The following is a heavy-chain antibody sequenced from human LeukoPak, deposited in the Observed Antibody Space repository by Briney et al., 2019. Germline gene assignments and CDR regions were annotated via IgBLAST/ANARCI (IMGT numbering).Heavy chain of an antibody. Sequence: PSETLSLTCAVYGGSFSGYYWSWIRQPPGKGLEWIGEINHSGSTNYNPSLKSRVTISVDTSKNQFSLKLSSVTAADTAVYYCARRWRWLQWVLDYWGQGTLVTVSS. J-gene: IGHJ4*02. CDR2: INHSGST. D-gene: IGHD5-24*01. V-gene: IGHV4-34*01. CDR3: ARRWRWLQWVLDY. CDR1: GGSFSGYY.